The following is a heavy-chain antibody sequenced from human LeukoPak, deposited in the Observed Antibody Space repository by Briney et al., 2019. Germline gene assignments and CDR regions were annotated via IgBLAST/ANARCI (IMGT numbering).Heavy chain of an antibody. V-gene: IGHV4-61*08. CDR3: ARGGYNWNDGETQTLDY. CDR1: GGSISSGGYY. CDR2: IYYSGST. J-gene: IGHJ4*02. D-gene: IGHD1-1*01. Sequence: SQTLSLTCTVSGGSISSGGYYWSWIRQHPGKGLEWIGYIYYSGSTNYNPSLKSRVTISVDTSKNQFSLRLSSVTAADTAVYYCARGGYNWNDGETQTLDYWGQGTLVTVSS.